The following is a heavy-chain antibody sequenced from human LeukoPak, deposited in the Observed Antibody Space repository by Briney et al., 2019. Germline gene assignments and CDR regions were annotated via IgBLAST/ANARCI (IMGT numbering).Heavy chain of an antibody. CDR2: ISYDGSNK. CDR1: GFTFSSYG. V-gene: IGHV3-30*18. J-gene: IGHJ4*02. D-gene: IGHD5-18*01. CDR3: AKDPRGIQLWFAFDY. Sequence: PGGSLRLPCAASGFTFSSYGMHWVRQAPGKGLEWVAVISYDGSNKYYADSVKGRFTISRDNSKNTLYLQMNSLRAEDTAVYYCAKDPRGIQLWFAFDYWGQGTLVTVSS.